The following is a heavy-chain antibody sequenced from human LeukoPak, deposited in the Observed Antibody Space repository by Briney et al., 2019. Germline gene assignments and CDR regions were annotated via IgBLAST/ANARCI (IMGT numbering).Heavy chain of an antibody. CDR1: GGTFSSYA. CDR3: ARGRLGIVVVVAASAPFDY. Sequence: GASVKVSCKASGGTFSSYAISWVRQAPGQGLEWMGRIIPILGIANYAQKFQGRVTITADKSTSTAYMELSSLRSGDTAVYYCARGRLGIVVVVAASAPFDYWGQGTLVTVSS. D-gene: IGHD2-15*01. V-gene: IGHV1-69*04. CDR2: IIPILGIA. J-gene: IGHJ4*02.